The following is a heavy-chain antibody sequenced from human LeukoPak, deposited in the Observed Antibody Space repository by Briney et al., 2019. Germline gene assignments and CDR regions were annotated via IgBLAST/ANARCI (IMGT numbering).Heavy chain of an antibody. CDR2: MNPNSGNT. Sequence: ASVKVSCKASGYTFTSYDINWVRQATGQGLEWMGWMNPNSGNTGYAQKFQGRVTITRNTSISTAYMELSSLRSEDTAVYYCAKGVGMSHYYGMDVWGQGTTVTVSS. D-gene: IGHD2-21*01. J-gene: IGHJ6*02. CDR1: GYTFTSYD. V-gene: IGHV1-8*03. CDR3: AKGVGMSHYYGMDV.